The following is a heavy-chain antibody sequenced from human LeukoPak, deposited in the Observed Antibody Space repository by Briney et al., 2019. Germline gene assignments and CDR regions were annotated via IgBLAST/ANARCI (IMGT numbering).Heavy chain of an antibody. V-gene: IGHV3-48*04. D-gene: IGHD4-23*01. CDR2: ISSSSSTI. CDR3: ATLSTVVTPLNWFDP. Sequence: GGSLRLSCAASGFTFSIYSMNWVRQAPGKGVEWVSYISSSSSTIYYADSVKGRFTISRDNAKNSLYLQMNSLRAEDTAVYYCATLSTVVTPLNWFDPWGQGTLVTVSS. CDR1: GFTFSIYS. J-gene: IGHJ5*02.